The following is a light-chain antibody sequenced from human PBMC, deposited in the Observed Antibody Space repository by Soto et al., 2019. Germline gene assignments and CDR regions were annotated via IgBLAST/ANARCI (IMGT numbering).Light chain of an antibody. CDR2: GSS. CDR1: SSNIGTRYD. Sequence: QSVLTQPPSVSGAPGQRVTISCTGSSSNIGTRYDVHWYQHLPGTAPKLLIYGSSNRPSGVPDRFSGSKSGTSASLAITGLQAEDEADYYCQSYDSSLSGWVFGGGTQLTVL. CDR3: QSYDSSLSGWV. J-gene: IGLJ2*01. V-gene: IGLV1-40*01.